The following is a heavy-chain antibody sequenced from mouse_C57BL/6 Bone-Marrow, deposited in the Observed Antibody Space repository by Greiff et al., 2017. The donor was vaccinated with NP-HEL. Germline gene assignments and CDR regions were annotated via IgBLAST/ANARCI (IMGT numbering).Heavy chain of an antibody. CDR2: ISNGGGST. J-gene: IGHJ2*01. D-gene: IGHD3-1*01. CDR1: GFTFSDYY. CDR3: ARWAFYYLDY. V-gene: IGHV5-12*01. Sequence: EVKVVESGGGLVQPGGSLKLSCAASGFTFSDYYMYWVRQTPEKRLEWVAYISNGGGSTYYPDTVKGRFTISRDNAKNTLYLQMSRLKSEDTAMYYCARWAFYYLDYWGQGTTLTVSS.